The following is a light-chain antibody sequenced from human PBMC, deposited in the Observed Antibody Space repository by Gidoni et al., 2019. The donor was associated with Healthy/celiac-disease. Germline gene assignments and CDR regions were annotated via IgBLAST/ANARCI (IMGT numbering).Light chain of an antibody. V-gene: IGKV3-15*01. CDR1: QSVSSN. J-gene: IGKJ5*01. CDR3: QQCYNCPIT. Sequence: VMTQSPATLTVSTGERATLSCRASQSVSSNLAWYQQKPGQAPRLLIYGASTRATGFPSRFSGSGSGTEFTLTISSLQSEDFAVYYCQQCYNCPITFGRGTRLEIK. CDR2: GAS.